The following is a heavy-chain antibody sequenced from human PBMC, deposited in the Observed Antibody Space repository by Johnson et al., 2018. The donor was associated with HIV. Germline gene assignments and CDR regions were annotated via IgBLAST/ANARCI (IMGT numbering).Heavy chain of an antibody. J-gene: IGHJ3*02. Sequence: QEQLVESGGGWVKPGGSLRLSCAASRFTFSDYYMTWIRQAPGKGLEWVSYISSSGNTIYYADSVKGRFTISRDNAKNSLYLQMNNLRVEDTAVYYCTTDDDGSGRALSAFDIWGQGTMVTVSS. D-gene: IGHD3-10*01. V-gene: IGHV3-11*04. CDR3: TTDDDGSGRALSAFDI. CDR1: RFTFSDYY. CDR2: ISSSGNTI.